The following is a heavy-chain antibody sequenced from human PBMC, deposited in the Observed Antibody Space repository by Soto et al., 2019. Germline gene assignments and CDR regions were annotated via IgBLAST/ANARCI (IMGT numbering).Heavy chain of an antibody. CDR2: ISSSGDIP. CDR1: GFTFTTYA. CDR3: AKVNSVVGDGDHDY. D-gene: IGHD4-17*01. V-gene: IGHV3-23*01. J-gene: IGHJ4*02. Sequence: EVQLLEAGGGLVQPGGSLRLSCAASGFTFTTYAMSWVRQPPGKGLEWGSGISSSGDIPYYADSVKGRFTISRDHSKKTVYLQMNSLRAEDTALYYCAKVNSVVGDGDHDYWGQGTLVCVSS.